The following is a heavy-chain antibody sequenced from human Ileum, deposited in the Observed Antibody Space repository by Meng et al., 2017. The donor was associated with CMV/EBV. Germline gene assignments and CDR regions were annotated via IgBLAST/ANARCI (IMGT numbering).Heavy chain of an antibody. CDR2: IYTGGPT. CDR3: ARGQTVRGFEY. CDR1: SAAISPYY. D-gene: IGHD3-10*01. V-gene: IGHV4-4*07. J-gene: IGHJ4*02. Sequence: ADRRESGPGLVKPSGTLPPPGTVSSAAISPYYWNWIRQPAGKGLEWIGRIYTGGPTDYNPSLKSRVTMSVDTSKNQFFLNLSSVTAADTAVYYCARGQTVRGFEYWGLGILVTVSS.